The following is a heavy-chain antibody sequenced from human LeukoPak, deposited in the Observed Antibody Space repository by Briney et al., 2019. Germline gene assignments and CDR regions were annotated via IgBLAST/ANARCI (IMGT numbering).Heavy chain of an antibody. CDR2: IYPGDSDT. J-gene: IGHJ6*03. CDR1: GHSFTSYW. CDR3: ARSRSVWELLPPKTEPYYMDV. D-gene: IGHD1-26*01. V-gene: IGHV5-51*01. Sequence: GESLKISCKGSGHSFTSYWIGWVRQMPGKGLEWMGVIYPGDSDTRYSPSFQGQVTISADKSISTAYLQWSSLKASDTAMYYCARSRSVWELLPPKTEPYYMDVWGKGTTVTISS.